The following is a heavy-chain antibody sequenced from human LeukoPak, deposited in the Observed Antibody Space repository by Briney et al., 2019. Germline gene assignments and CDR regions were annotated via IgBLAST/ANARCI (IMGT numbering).Heavy chain of an antibody. CDR3: ARDNYYYGSGGKTEYYYYGMDV. D-gene: IGHD3-10*01. CDR1: GFTFSSYS. V-gene: IGHV3-21*01. Sequence: GGSLRLSCAASGFTFSSYSMNWVRQAPGKGLEWVSSISSSSSYIYYADSVKGRFTISRDNAKNSLYLQMNSLRAEDTAVYYCARDNYYYGSGGKTEYYYYGMDVWGQGPRSPSP. J-gene: IGHJ6*02. CDR2: ISSSSSYI.